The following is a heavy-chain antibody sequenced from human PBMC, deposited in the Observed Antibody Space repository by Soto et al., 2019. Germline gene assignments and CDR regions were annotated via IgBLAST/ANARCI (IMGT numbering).Heavy chain of an antibody. V-gene: IGHV3-7*03. CDR1: GLTFGSRA. D-gene: IGHD3-22*01. Sequence: PGGSLRLSCVASGLTFGSRAMSWVRQSPGEGLEWVANIKQDGSEKYYVDSVKGRFTISRDNAKNSLYLQMNSLRAEDTAVYYCARDRNPDSSGYYYDAFDIWGQGTMVTVSS. J-gene: IGHJ3*02. CDR2: IKQDGSEK. CDR3: ARDRNPDSSGYYYDAFDI.